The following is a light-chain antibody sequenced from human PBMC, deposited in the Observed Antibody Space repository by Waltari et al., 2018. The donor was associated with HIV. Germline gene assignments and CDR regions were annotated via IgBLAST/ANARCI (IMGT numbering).Light chain of an antibody. CDR2: QDN. CDR3: QAWDSSTAWV. J-gene: IGLJ3*02. CDR1: KLGDKY. Sequence: SYELTQPPSVSVSPGQTASITCSGDKLGDKYACWYQQKPGQSPVLVIYQDNKRPSGIPGRFSGYNSGNTATLTISGTQAMDEADYYCQAWDSSTAWVFGGGTKLTVL. V-gene: IGLV3-1*01.